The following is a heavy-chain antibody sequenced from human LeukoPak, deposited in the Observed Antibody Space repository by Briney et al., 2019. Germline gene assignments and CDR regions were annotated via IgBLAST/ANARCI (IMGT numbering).Heavy chain of an antibody. Sequence: GGSLRLSCAASGFTFSSSAMSWVRQAPGKGLEWVSNISGRGSGCTKYYADSVKGRITISRDSSKNTLYLQMNSHRAEDTSVYYCAKSGYNRFDYWGQGTLVTVSS. V-gene: IGHV3-23*01. CDR2: ISGRGSGCTK. D-gene: IGHD5-24*01. J-gene: IGHJ4*02. CDR1: GFTFSSSA. CDR3: AKSGYNRFDY.